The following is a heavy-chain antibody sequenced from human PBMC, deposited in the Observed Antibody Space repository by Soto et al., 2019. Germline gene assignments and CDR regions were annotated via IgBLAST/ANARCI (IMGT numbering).Heavy chain of an antibody. Sequence: QVQLVQSGSEVKKPGASVRVSCRTSGYTVAANYIHWVRQAPGKGLEWMGWINPKSDETKFSQKFQGRVALTKDTTSNTVHLDVANLRSEDTAVYYCARWTSRGCYDSWGQGTLITASS. CDR3: ARWTSRGCYDS. CDR2: INPKSDET. D-gene: IGHD3-16*01. CDR1: GYTVAANY. V-gene: IGHV1-2*02. J-gene: IGHJ4*02.